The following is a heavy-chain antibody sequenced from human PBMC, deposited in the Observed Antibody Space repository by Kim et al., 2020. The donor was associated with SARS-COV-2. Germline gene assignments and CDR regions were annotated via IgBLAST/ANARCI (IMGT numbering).Heavy chain of an antibody. V-gene: IGHV3-21*01. J-gene: IGHJ4*02. CDR2: YI. Sequence: YIGYADSVKARFTISRDNAKNSLYLQMNSLRAEDTAVYYCARGQVGATFDYWGQGTLVTVSS. D-gene: IGHD1-26*01. CDR3: ARGQVGATFDY.